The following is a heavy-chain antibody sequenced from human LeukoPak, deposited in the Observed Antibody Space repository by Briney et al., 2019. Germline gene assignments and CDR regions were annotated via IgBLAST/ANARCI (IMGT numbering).Heavy chain of an antibody. D-gene: IGHD2-2*01. CDR1: GFTFSSYW. V-gene: IGHV3-7*01. CDR3: AKGFHRCSSTFCYSHFDY. J-gene: IGHJ4*02. CDR2: IKQDGSEQ. Sequence: PGGSLRLSCAAYGFTFSSYWMNWVRQAPGKGLEWVANIKQDGSEQYYVDSVKGRFTISRDNAKNSLYLQMNSLRAEDTAVYYCAKGFHRCSSTFCYSHFDYWGQGTLVTVSS.